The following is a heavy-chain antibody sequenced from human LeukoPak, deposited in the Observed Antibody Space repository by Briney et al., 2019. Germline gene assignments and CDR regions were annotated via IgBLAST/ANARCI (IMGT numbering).Heavy chain of an antibody. Sequence: SETLSLTCTVSGGSISSYYWGWVRQPPGKALEWIGNIFYSGSTYYSPSLKSRVTISVDTSKNQFSLKLSSVTAADTAVYYCARMGVYYDSSGYWGSDYYYYMDVWGKGTTVTVSS. CDR3: ARMGVYYDSSGYWGSDYYYYMDV. D-gene: IGHD3-22*01. J-gene: IGHJ6*03. V-gene: IGHV4-59*12. CDR2: IFYSGST. CDR1: GGSISSYY.